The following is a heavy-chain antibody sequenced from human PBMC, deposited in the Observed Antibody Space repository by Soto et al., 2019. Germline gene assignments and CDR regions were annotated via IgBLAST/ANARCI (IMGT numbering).Heavy chain of an antibody. CDR3: ARGTYYYDSSGYRSDAFDI. Sequence: SETLSLTCAVSGGSISSGGYSWSWIRQPPGKGLEWIGYIYHSGSTYYNPSLKSRVTISIDRSKNQFSLKLSSVTAADTAVYYCARGTYYYDSSGYRSDAFDIWGQGTMVTVSS. CDR2: IYHSGST. J-gene: IGHJ3*02. D-gene: IGHD3-22*01. V-gene: IGHV4-30-2*01. CDR1: GGSISSGGYS.